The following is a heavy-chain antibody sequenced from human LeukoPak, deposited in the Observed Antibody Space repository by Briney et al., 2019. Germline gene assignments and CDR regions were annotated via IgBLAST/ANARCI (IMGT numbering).Heavy chain of an antibody. CDR2: ISYDRSDK. CDR3: ANENYYGSGSYVDH. V-gene: IGHV3-30*18. CDR1: GFTFSSYG. Sequence: GGSLRLSCAASGFTFSSYGMHWVRQAPGEGLEWVALISYDRSDKYYADSVKGRFITSRDNSKNTLHLQMNSLRAEDSAVYYCANENYYGSGSYVDHWGQGTLVTVSS. D-gene: IGHD3-10*01. J-gene: IGHJ4*02.